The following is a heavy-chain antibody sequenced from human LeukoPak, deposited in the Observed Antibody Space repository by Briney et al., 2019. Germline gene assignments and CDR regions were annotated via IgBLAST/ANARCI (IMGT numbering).Heavy chain of an antibody. CDR2: ISAYNGNT. CDR3: ARIAAAPGQDAFDI. J-gene: IGHJ3*02. CDR1: GYTFTIYG. V-gene: IGHV1-18*01. D-gene: IGHD6-13*01. Sequence: ASVKVSYKASGYTFTIYGISWVRQAPGQGLEWMGWISAYNGNTNYAQKLQGRVTMTTDTSTSTAYMELRSLRSDDTAVYYCARIAAAPGQDAFDIWGQGTMVTVSS.